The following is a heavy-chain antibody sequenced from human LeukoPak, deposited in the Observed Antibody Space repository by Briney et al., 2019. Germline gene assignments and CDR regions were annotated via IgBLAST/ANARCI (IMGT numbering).Heavy chain of an antibody. V-gene: IGHV3-21*04. CDR2: ISSSSSYI. Sequence: GSLRLSCAASGFTFSSYSMNWVRQAPGKGLEWVSSISSSSSYIYYADSVKGRFTISRDNSKNTLYLQMSSLRAEDTAIYYCARHRGRDGYNSPYYYYYGMDVWGQGTTVTVSS. D-gene: IGHD5-24*01. CDR3: ARHRGRDGYNSPYYYYYGMDV. CDR1: GFTFSSYS. J-gene: IGHJ6*02.